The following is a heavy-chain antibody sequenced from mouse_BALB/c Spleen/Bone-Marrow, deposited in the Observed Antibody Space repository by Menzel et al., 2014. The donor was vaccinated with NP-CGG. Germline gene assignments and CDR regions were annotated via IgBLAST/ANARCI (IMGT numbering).Heavy chain of an antibody. CDR2: MNSGSSPI. CDR3: VRGSIYSYANTFYVMDY. CDR1: GFTFSSFG. J-gene: IGHJ4*01. D-gene: IGHD1-1*01. V-gene: IGHV5-17*02. Sequence: EVQGVESGGGLVQPGGSRKLSCAASGFTFSSFGMHWVRQAPEKGLEWVAYMNSGSSPIFYADTVRGRFTISIDNPKNIPYLQMTSLRSEDTAMYYCVRGSIYSYANTFYVMDYWGQGTSVTVSS.